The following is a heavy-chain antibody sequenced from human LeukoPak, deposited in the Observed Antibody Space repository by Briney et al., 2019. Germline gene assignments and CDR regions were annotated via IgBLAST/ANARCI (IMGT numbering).Heavy chain of an antibody. D-gene: IGHD3-9*01. CDR1: GFAFDGYA. CDR2: ISWSSGSI. CDR3: ARDGELQRYYDILTGYQGYYGMDV. J-gene: IGHJ6*02. Sequence: PGGSLRLSCAASGFAFDGYAMHWVRQAPGKGLEWVSGISWSSGSIGYADSVKGRFTIPRDNAKNSLYLQMNSLRAEDTAVYYCARDGELQRYYDILTGYQGYYGMDVWGQGTTVTVSS. V-gene: IGHV3-9*01.